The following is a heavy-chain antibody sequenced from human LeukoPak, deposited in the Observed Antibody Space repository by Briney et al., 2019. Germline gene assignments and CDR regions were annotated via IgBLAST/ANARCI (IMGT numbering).Heavy chain of an antibody. D-gene: IGHD6-6*01. CDR3: ARGRSSSFGPDY. J-gene: IGHJ4*02. CDR1: GFAFSNYG. CDR2: ITGSGSTT. Sequence: AGGSLRLSCAASGFAFSNYGMNWVRQAPGKGLEWVSGITGSGSTTYYADSVKGRFTISRDNSKNTLYLQMNGPRAEDTAVYYCARGRSSSFGPDYWGQGTLVTVSS. V-gene: IGHV3-23*01.